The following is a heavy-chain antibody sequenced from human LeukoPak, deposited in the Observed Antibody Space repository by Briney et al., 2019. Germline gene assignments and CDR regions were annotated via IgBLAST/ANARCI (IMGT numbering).Heavy chain of an antibody. CDR1: GYSFTSYW. V-gene: IGHV5-51*01. CDR3: ARHVFGSPISGYYYYMDV. D-gene: IGHD3-10*01. CDR2: IYPGDSDT. Sequence: GESLKISCKGSGYSFTSYWIGWVRQMPGKGLEWMGIIYPGDSDTRDSPSFQGQVTISADKSIRTAYLQWSSLKASDTAMYYCARHVFGSPISGYYYYMDVWGKGTTVTVSS. J-gene: IGHJ6*03.